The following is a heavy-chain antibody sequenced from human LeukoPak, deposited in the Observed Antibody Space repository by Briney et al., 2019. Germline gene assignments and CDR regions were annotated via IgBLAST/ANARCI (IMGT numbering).Heavy chain of an antibody. CDR2: IYHSGST. CDR1: GYSISSGYY. CDR3: ARILGNYFDY. Sequence: SETLSLTCAVSGYSISSGYYWGWIRQPPGKGLEWIGSIYHSGSTYYNPSLKSRGTISVDTSKNQFSLKLSSVTAADTAVYYCARILGNYFDYWGQGTLVTVSS. V-gene: IGHV4-38-2*01. J-gene: IGHJ4*02. D-gene: IGHD2-15*01.